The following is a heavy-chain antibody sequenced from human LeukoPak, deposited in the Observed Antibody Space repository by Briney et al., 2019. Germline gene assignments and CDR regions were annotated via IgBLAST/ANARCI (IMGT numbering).Heavy chain of an antibody. J-gene: IGHJ4*02. CDR2: IYYSGST. V-gene: IGHV4-34*01. Sequence: TSETLSLTCAVYGGSFSGYYWGWIRQPPGKGLEWFGTIYYSGSTYYNPSLKSRVSISLDTSKKQFSLKLSSVTAADTAVYYCARRPAIIMDRGVVYYFDSWGQGILVTVSS. CDR1: GGSFSGYY. CDR3: ARRPAIIMDRGVVYYFDS. D-gene: IGHD3-10*01.